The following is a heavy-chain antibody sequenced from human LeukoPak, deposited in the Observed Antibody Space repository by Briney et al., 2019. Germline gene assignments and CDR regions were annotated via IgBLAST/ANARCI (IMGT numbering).Heavy chain of an antibody. CDR2: IGGNDGIT. Sequence: SGGSLRLSCAASGFSISNDWMSWVRQAPGKGLEWVSGIGGNDGITDYADSVKGRFTVSRDNSNNTLYLQMISLRAEDTAVYYCAKSQAGPQFFFDYWGQGALVTVSS. CDR3: AKSQAGPQFFFDY. CDR1: GFSISNDW. D-gene: IGHD6-19*01. V-gene: IGHV3-23*01. J-gene: IGHJ4*02.